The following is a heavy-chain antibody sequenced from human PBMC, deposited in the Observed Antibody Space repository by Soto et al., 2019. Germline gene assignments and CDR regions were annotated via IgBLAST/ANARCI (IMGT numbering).Heavy chain of an antibody. CDR3: ARCGSSSNYYGMDV. Sequence: QVQLVQSGAEVKKPGSSVKVSCKASGGTFSSYAISWVRQAPGKGLEWMGGIIPTFGTANYAQKFQGRVTITADESTSTAYMELSSLRSEDTAVYYCARCGSSSNYYGMDVWGQGTTVTVSS. V-gene: IGHV1-69*01. CDR2: IIPTFGTA. J-gene: IGHJ6*02. D-gene: IGHD6-6*01. CDR1: GGTFSSYA.